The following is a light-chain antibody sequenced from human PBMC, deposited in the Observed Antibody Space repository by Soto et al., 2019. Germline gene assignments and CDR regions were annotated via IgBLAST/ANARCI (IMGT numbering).Light chain of an antibody. CDR2: WAS. Sequence: DIVVTQSPDSLAVSLGERAPINCKSSQNNKNYLAWYQQTAGQPPKLLIDWASTRASGVPDRFSGSGSGTDFTLTISSLQAEDVAVYYCQLYYNSWTFGQGTKWIS. V-gene: IGKV4-1*01. J-gene: IGKJ1*01. CDR1: QNNKNY. CDR3: QLYYNSWT.